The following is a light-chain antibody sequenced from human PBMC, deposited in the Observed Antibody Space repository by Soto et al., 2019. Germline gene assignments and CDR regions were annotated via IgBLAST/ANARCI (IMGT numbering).Light chain of an antibody. CDR3: QQYASSSYP. V-gene: IGKV3-20*01. Sequence: EIVLTQSPGTLSLSPGDRATLSCRTSQSVSSYLAWYQQKPGQAPRLLIYGASRRATGIPDRFSGSGSGTDFTLTISRLEPEDFAVYFCQQYASSSYPFGQGTKLEIK. J-gene: IGKJ2*01. CDR2: GAS. CDR1: QSVSSY.